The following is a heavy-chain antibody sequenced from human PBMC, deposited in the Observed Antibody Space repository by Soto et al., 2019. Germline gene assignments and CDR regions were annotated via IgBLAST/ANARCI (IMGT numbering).Heavy chain of an antibody. CDR2: IYYSGST. CDR1: GGSISSYY. D-gene: IGHD3-9*01. V-gene: IGHV4-59*01. Sequence: PSETLSLTCTVSGGSISSYYWSWIRQPPGKGLEWIGYIYYSGSTNYNPSLKSRVTISVDTSKNQFSLKLSSVTAADTAVYYCAREIGGYDILTGFSPDYWGQGTLVTVSS. J-gene: IGHJ4*02. CDR3: AREIGGYDILTGFSPDY.